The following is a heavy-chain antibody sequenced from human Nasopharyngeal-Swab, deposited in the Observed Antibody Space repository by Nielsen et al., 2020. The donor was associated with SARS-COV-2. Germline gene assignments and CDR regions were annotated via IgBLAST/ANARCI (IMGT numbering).Heavy chain of an antibody. Sequence: SLKIYCTASGFTFEDFAMLWVRQAPGKGLEWVSGISYNSNNIGYADSVKGRFTISRDNAKNTLYLQMNSLRAEDMGFYYCAKDGVHHTFDIWGQGTMVTVSS. V-gene: IGHV3-9*03. CDR1: GFTFEDFA. J-gene: IGHJ3*02. CDR3: AKDGVHHTFDI. CDR2: ISYNSNNI.